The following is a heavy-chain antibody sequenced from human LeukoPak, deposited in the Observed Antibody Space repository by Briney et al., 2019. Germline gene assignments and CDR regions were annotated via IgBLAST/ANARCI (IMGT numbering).Heavy chain of an antibody. Sequence: PSETLSLTCAVYGGSFSGYYWSWIRQPPGKGLEWIGEINHSGSTNYNPSLKIRVTISVDTSKNQFSLKLSSVTAADTAVYYCARDSYCSGGSCYGPSAFDLWGQGTMVTVS. D-gene: IGHD2-15*01. CDR2: INHSGST. J-gene: IGHJ3*01. CDR1: GGSFSGYY. CDR3: ARDSYCSGGSCYGPSAFDL. V-gene: IGHV4-34*01.